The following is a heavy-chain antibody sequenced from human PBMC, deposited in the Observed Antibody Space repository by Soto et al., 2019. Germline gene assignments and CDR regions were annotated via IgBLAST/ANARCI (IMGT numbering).Heavy chain of an antibody. V-gene: IGHV3-53*01. CDR2: IYSGGST. J-gene: IGHJ3*02. Sequence: PGGSLRLSCAASGFTVSSNYMSWVRQAPGKGLEWVSVIYSGGSTYYADSVKGRFTISRDNSKNTLYLQMNSLRAEDTAVYYCARAAGPRPDAFDIWGQGTMVTVSS. CDR1: GFTVSSNY. CDR3: ARAAGPRPDAFDI.